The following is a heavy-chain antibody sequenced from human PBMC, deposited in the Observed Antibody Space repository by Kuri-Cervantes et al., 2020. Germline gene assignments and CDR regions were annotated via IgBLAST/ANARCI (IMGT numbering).Heavy chain of an antibody. CDR2: ISAYNGNT. D-gene: IGHD3-22*01. CDR3: ARDPTYYDSSGRLFPSPYYYGMDV. CDR1: GYTFTSYG. V-gene: IGHV1-18*01. Sequence: ASVKVSCKASGYTFTSYGISWVRQAPGQGLEWMGRISAYNGNTNYAQKLQGRVTITADESTSTAYMELSSLRSEDTAVYYCARDPTYYDSSGRLFPSPYYYGMDVWGQGTTVTVSS. J-gene: IGHJ6*02.